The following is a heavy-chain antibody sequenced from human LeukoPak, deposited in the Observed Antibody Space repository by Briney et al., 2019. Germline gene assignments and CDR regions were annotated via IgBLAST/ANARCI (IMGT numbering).Heavy chain of an antibody. J-gene: IGHJ6*03. D-gene: IGHD6-19*01. CDR2: IYTSGST. Sequence: HSETLSLTRTVSGDSISSTNYYWGWIRQPPGKGLEWIGRIYTSGSTNYNPSLKSRVTMSVDTSKNQFSLKLSSVTAADTAVYYCARDREAVAGREFYYYYYMDVWGKGTTVTISS. CDR1: GDSISSTNYY. CDR3: ARDREAVAGREFYYYYYMDV. V-gene: IGHV4-39*07.